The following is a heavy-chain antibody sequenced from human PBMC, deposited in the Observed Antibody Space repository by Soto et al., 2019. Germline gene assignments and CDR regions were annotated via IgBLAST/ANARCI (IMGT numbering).Heavy chain of an antibody. CDR1: GYSFTNYW. CDR3: ARHGNSRPEDTLDV. CDR2: IHPGDSDT. V-gene: IGHV5-51*01. D-gene: IGHD1-1*01. Sequence: GESLKICCKGSGYSFTNYWIGWVRQMPGKGLEWMGIIHPGDSDTRYSPSFQGHIIISADKSISTVYLQWSSLTASDTAMYYCARHGNSRPEDTLDVWGQGTTVTGSS. J-gene: IGHJ6*02.